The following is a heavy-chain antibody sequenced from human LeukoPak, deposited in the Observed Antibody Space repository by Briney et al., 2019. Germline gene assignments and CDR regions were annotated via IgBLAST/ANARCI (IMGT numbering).Heavy chain of an antibody. D-gene: IGHD3-10*01. Sequence: GGSLRHSCAASGFTFSSYEMNWVRQAPGKGLEWVSYISRSGNTIYYADSVKGRFTISRDNAKNSLYLKMNSLRAEDTAVYYCARVGLRFAFDIWGQGTMVTVSS. CDR2: ISRSGNTI. V-gene: IGHV3-48*03. J-gene: IGHJ3*02. CDR3: ARVGLRFAFDI. CDR1: GFTFSSYE.